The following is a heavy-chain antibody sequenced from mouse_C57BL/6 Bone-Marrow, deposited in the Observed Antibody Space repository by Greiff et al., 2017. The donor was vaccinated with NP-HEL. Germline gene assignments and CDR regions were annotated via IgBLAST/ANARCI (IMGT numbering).Heavy chain of an antibody. CDR1: GYSFTGYY. CDR2: INPSTGGT. CDR3: ARAGLRRGYAMDY. Sequence: VQLKESGPELVKPGASVKISCKASGYSFTGYYMNWVKQSPEKSLEWIGEINPSTGGTTYNQKFKAKATLTVDKSSSTAYMQLKSLTSEDSAVYYCARAGLRRGYAMDYWGQGTSVTVSS. V-gene: IGHV1-42*01. D-gene: IGHD2-4*01. J-gene: IGHJ4*01.